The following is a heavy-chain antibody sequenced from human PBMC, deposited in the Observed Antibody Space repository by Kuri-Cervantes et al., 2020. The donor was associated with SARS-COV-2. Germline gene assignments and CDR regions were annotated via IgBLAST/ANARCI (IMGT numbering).Heavy chain of an antibody. J-gene: IGHJ5*02. CDR3: ARGVDWPRTYQPGHGFDP. D-gene: IGHD2-2*01. Sequence: SETLSLTCAVYGGSFSGYYWSWIRQPPGKGLEWIGEINHSGSTHYNPSLKSRVTISVDTAKNQFSLKLSSVTAADTAVYYCARGVDWPRTYQPGHGFDPWGQGTLVTVSS. CDR1: GGSFSGYY. V-gene: IGHV4-34*01. CDR2: INHSGST.